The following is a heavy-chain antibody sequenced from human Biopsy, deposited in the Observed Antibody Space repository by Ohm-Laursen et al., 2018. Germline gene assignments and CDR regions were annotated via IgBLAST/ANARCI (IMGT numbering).Heavy chain of an antibody. CDR3: ARLNSGTYDASDL. Sequence: SLRLSCAASGFSFSSYGMHWVRQAPGKGMEWISYIYGGGSPVSYADSVKGRFTISRDNAQNSLYLHMNSLRAEDTAVYYCARLNSGTYDASDLWGPGTMVIVSS. CDR2: IYGGGSPV. D-gene: IGHD1-26*01. CDR1: GFSFSSYG. J-gene: IGHJ3*01. V-gene: IGHV3-48*03.